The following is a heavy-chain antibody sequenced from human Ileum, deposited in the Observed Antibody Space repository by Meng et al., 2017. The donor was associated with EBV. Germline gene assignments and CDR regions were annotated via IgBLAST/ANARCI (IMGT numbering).Heavy chain of an antibody. J-gene: IGHJ4*02. Sequence: QVQLQESGPGLVEPSEXLSLTCTVSGDSVSSGRYYWTWIRRPPGKALEWIGFISYSGSTTYNPSLKSRVTISADMSKKQFSLQLTSVTAADTAVYYCARDRPGIETHLDSWGQGTLGTVSS. CDR3: ARDRPGIETHLDS. CDR2: ISYSGST. CDR1: GDSVSSGRYY. V-gene: IGHV4-61*01. D-gene: IGHD5-24*01.